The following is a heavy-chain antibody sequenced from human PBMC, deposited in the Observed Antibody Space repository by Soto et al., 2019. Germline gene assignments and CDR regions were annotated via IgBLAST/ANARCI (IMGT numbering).Heavy chain of an antibody. CDR2: ISGSGGST. CDR3: ANLFGGVPKCSPGMDV. J-gene: IGHJ6*02. D-gene: IGHD3-3*01. Sequence: GGSLSLSCAASGFTFSSYAMSWVRQAPGKGLEWVSAISGSGGSTYYADSVKGRFTISRDNSKNTLYLQMNSLRAEDTAVYYCANLFGGVPKCSPGMDVWGQGTTVTVSS. CDR1: GFTFSSYA. V-gene: IGHV3-23*01.